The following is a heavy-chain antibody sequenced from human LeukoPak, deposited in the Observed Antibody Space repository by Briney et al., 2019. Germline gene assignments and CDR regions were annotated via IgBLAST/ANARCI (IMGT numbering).Heavy chain of an antibody. Sequence: SETLSLTCTVSGATISSYYWSWIRQPPGKGLEWIGYIFYRGATHYNPSLKSRVTISVDTSKNQFSLRLTSVTAADTAVYYCASGPYPAAGTDHQFDYWGQGILVTVSS. CDR3: ASGPYPAAGTDHQFDY. D-gene: IGHD6-13*01. CDR1: GATISSYY. CDR2: IFYRGAT. J-gene: IGHJ4*02. V-gene: IGHV4-59*01.